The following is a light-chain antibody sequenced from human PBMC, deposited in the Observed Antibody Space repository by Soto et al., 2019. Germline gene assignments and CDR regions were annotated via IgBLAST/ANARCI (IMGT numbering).Light chain of an antibody. CDR3: QQYSSSAPDT. V-gene: IGKV3-20*01. CDR2: GAS. J-gene: IGKJ2*01. Sequence: EIVLTQSPGTLSLSPGERATLSCRASQSVSSSDLAWYQQKPGQAPRLLIYGASSRATGIPDRFSGSGSGTDFTLTISRLEPEDFAVYYCQQYSSSAPDTFGKGTMLEIK. CDR1: QSVSSSD.